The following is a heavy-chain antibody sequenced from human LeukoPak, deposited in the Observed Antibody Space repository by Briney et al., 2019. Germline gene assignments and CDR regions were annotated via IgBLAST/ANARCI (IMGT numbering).Heavy chain of an antibody. Sequence: GSLRLSCAASGFTFSSYSMNWVRQAPGKGLEWVSSISSSSSYIYYADSVKGRFTISRDNAKNSLYLQMNSLRAEDTAVYYCARQAYCGGDCLADFDYWGQGTLVTVSS. J-gene: IGHJ4*02. CDR2: ISSSSSYI. V-gene: IGHV3-21*01. CDR1: GFTFSSYS. CDR3: ARQAYCGGDCLADFDY. D-gene: IGHD2-21*02.